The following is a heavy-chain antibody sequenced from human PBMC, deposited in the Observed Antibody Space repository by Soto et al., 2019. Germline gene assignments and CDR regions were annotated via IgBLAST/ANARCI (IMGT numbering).Heavy chain of an antibody. D-gene: IGHD4-4*01. Sequence: QVQLVQSGAEVKKPGSSVKVYCKASGGTFSSYTISWVRQAPGQGLEWMGRIIPILGIANYAQKFQGRVTITAHKSTSTAHMELSSLRSEDTVVYYCARTTTVTTETNMDVWGKGTTVTVSS. J-gene: IGHJ6*03. V-gene: IGHV1-69*02. CDR1: GGTFSSYT. CDR3: ARTTTVTTETNMDV. CDR2: IIPILGIA.